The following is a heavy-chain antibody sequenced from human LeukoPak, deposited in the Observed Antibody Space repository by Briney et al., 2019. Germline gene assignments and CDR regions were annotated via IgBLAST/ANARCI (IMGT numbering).Heavy chain of an antibody. CDR2: IYYSGST. J-gene: IGHJ4*02. Sequence: PLETLSLTCTVSGGSISSYYWSWIRQPPGKGLEWIGYIYYSGSTNYNPSLKSRVTISVDTSKNQFSLKLSSVTAADTAVYYCAGSSSWYYFDYWGQGTLVTVSS. CDR1: GGSISSYY. V-gene: IGHV4-59*01. D-gene: IGHD6-13*01. CDR3: AGSSSWYYFDY.